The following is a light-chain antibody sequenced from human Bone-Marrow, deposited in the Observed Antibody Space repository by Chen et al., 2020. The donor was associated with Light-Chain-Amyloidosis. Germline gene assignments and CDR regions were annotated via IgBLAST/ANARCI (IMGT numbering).Light chain of an antibody. J-gene: IGKJ2*03. Sequence: DIVMTQSPDSLTLSLGERATINCKSGQSVLYSSNNKNYLAWYQQKPGQPPNLLIYWASTRKSGVPDRFSGSGSRTDFTHTISSLQAEDVAVYYCHQYYSPDSFGQGTKLEIK. CDR1: QSVLYSSNNKNY. CDR3: HQYYSPDS. CDR2: WAS. V-gene: IGKV4-1*01.